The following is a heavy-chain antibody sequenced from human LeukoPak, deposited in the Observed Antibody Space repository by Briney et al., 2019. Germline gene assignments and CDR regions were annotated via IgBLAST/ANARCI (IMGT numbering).Heavy chain of an antibody. CDR2: IYYSGST. J-gene: IGHJ4*02. CDR3: ARQNTAMVEFFDY. CDR1: GGSISSYY. D-gene: IGHD5-18*01. Sequence: PSETLSLTCTVSGGSISSYYWSWIRQPPGKGLEWIGYIYYSGSTNYNPSLKRRVTISVDTSKNQFSLKLSSVTAADTAVYYCARQNTAMVEFFDYWGQGTLVTVSS. V-gene: IGHV4-59*01.